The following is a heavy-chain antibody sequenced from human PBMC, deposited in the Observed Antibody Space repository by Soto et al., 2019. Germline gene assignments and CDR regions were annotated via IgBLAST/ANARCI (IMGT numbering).Heavy chain of an antibody. D-gene: IGHD2-15*01. V-gene: IGHV1-8*01. CDR2: MNPNSGNT. J-gene: IGHJ6*03. CDR3: ARRDRYCSGGSSYYYYYYMDV. Sequence: QVQLVQSGAEVKKPGASVKVSCKASGYTFTSYDINWVRQATGQGLEWMVWMNPNSGNTGHAQKFQGRVTMTRNTAISTADMELSSLRSAETAVYYCARRDRYCSGGSSYYYYYYMDVWGKGTTVTVSS. CDR1: GYTFTSYD.